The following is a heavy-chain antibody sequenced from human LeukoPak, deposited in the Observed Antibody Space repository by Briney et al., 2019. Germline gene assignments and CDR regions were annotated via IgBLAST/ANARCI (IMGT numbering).Heavy chain of an antibody. CDR3: AGDSELAAAGISNFDY. Sequence: EASVKVSCKASGGTFSSYAISWVRQAPGQGLEWMGGIIPIFGTANYAQKFQGRVTITADKSTSTAYMELSSLRSGDTAVYYCAGDSELAAAGISNFDYWGQGTLVTVSS. V-gene: IGHV1-69*06. D-gene: IGHD6-13*01. J-gene: IGHJ4*02. CDR2: IIPIFGTA. CDR1: GGTFSSYA.